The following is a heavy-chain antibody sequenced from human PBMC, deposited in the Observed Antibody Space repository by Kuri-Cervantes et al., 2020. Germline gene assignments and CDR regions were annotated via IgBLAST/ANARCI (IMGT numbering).Heavy chain of an antibody. Sequence: SNYYWGWIRQPPGKGLEWVGRIRKKVNSYTTEYAASVRGRFTISRDDSKNSLYLQMDSQRTEDTAVYYCVRTANGNYPDYWGQGTLVTVSS. CDR2: IRKKVNSYTT. CDR1: SNYY. V-gene: IGHV3-72*01. J-gene: IGHJ4*02. D-gene: IGHD2-8*01. CDR3: VRTANGNYPDY.